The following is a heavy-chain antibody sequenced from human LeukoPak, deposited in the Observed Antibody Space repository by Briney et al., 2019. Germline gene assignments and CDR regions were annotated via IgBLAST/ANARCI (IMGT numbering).Heavy chain of an antibody. CDR1: GYTFTSYY. CDR2: INPSGGST. D-gene: IGHD5-18*01. V-gene: IGHV1-46*01. Sequence: ASVTVSCKASGYTFTSYYMHWVRQALGQGLEWMGIINPSGGSTSYAQKFQGRVTMTRDTSTSTVYMELSSLRSEDTAVYYCARQLWLHPFDYWGQGTLVTVSS. J-gene: IGHJ4*02. CDR3: ARQLWLHPFDY.